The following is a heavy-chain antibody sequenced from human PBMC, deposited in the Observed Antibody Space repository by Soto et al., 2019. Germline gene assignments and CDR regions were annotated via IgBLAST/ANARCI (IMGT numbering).Heavy chain of an antibody. CDR3: ARDFNSIFDDFADMRWNFDP. Sequence: SETLSLTCSVPGGSINNYYWSWVRQSAGKGLEWIGRVFTTGTTDYNPSLKGRVTISVYTSKNQFSLSLRYVTAADTAIYYCARDFNSIFDDFADMRWNFDPWGQGTLVTVSS. CDR2: VFTTGTT. V-gene: IGHV4-4*07. CDR1: GGSINNYY. J-gene: IGHJ5*02. D-gene: IGHD3-3*02.